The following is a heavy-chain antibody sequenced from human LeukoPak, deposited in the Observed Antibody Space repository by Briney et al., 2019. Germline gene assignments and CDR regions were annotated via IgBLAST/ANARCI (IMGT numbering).Heavy chain of an antibody. V-gene: IGHV4-39*07. CDR1: GGSISSSSYY. CDR3: SRYRGRDFNL. Sequence: PSETLSLTCTVSGGSISSSSYYWGWIRQPPGKGLEWIGSISYSGSTYYNPSLKSRVTMSVDTSKNQFSLRLSSVTAADTAVYYCSRYRGRDFNLWGQGTLVTVSS. D-gene: IGHD3-10*01. J-gene: IGHJ5*02. CDR2: ISYSGST.